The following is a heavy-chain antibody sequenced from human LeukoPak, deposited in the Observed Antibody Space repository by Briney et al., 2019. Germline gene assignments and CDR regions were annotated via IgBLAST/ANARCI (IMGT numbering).Heavy chain of an antibody. D-gene: IGHD6-6*01. CDR2: ISYDGSNK. CDR1: GFTFSSYG. Sequence: GGSLRLSCAASGFTFSSYGMHWVRQAPGKGLEWVAVISYDGSNKYYADSVKGRFTISRDNSKNTLYLQMNSLRAEDTAVYYCAKLMSSSSEWFDPWGQGTLVTVSS. CDR3: AKLMSSSSEWFDP. J-gene: IGHJ5*02. V-gene: IGHV3-30*18.